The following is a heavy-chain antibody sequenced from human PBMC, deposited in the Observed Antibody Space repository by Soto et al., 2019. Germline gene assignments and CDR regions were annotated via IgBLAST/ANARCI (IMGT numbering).Heavy chain of an antibody. CDR1: GDSISTTDYY. J-gene: IGHJ5*02. Sequence: SETLSLTCTVSGDSISTTDYYWGWIRQPPGKGLEWIGSIYYSGTTYYNPSLESRVSISVDTSKNQFSLKLSSVTAADTAVYFCARCSAYNAWFDPWGQGTLVAVSS. V-gene: IGHV4-39*01. CDR2: IYYSGTT. D-gene: IGHD5-12*01. CDR3: ARCSAYNAWFDP.